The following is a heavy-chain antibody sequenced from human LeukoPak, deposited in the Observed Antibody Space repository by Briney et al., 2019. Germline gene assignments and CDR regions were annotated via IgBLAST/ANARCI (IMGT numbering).Heavy chain of an antibody. V-gene: IGHV3-23*01. J-gene: IGHJ6*02. CDR1: GFTFSSYA. CDR2: VTASAGNT. CDR3: AKGDYYGSGSFFKNGMDV. D-gene: IGHD3-10*01. Sequence: GGSLRLSCAASGFTFSSYAMSWVRQAPGKGLEWVSAVTASAGNTYYADSVKGRFTISRDNSKNTLYLQVNSLRAEDTAVYYCAKGDYYGSGSFFKNGMDVWGQGTMVTVSS.